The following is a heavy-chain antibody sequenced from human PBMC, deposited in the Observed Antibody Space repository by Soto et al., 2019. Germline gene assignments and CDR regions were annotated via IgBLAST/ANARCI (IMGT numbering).Heavy chain of an antibody. J-gene: IGHJ5*02. CDR3: ARDRTVYYYDSSGYYQHNWFDP. D-gene: IGHD3-22*01. Sequence: ASVKVSCKASGYTFTSYYMHWVRQAPGQGLEWMGIINPSGGSTSYAQKFQGRVTMTRDTSTSTVYMELSSLRSEDTAVYYCARDRTVYYYDSSGYYQHNWFDPWGQGTLVTVSS. V-gene: IGHV1-46*01. CDR2: INPSGGST. CDR1: GYTFTSYY.